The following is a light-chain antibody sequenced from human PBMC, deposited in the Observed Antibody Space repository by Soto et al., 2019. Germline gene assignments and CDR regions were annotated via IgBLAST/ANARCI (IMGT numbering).Light chain of an antibody. CDR3: QQYNNWPPWT. J-gene: IGKJ1*01. CDR1: QSVSSN. Sequence: DIVMTQSPATLSVSPGERATLSCRASQSVSSNLAWYQQKPGQPPRLLIYGASTRATGIPARFSGSGSGTEFSLPISSLQSEDFAVYYCQQYNNWPPWTFGQGTKVEIK. V-gene: IGKV3D-15*01. CDR2: GAS.